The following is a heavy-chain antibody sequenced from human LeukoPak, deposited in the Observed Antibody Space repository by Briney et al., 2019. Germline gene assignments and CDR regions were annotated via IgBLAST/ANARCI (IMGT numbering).Heavy chain of an antibody. V-gene: IGHV3-30-3*01. CDR1: GFPFSTFS. Sequence: GGSLRLSCAASGFPFSTFSMHWVRQAPGKGLDWVAVISHDANNKYYADSVKGRFTISRDNSKNTLYLQMNSLRAEDTAVYYCPRMSGSSSYGGGFDYWGQGTLVTVSS. CDR3: PRMSGSSSYGGGFDY. D-gene: IGHD6-6*01. J-gene: IGHJ4*02. CDR2: ISHDANNK.